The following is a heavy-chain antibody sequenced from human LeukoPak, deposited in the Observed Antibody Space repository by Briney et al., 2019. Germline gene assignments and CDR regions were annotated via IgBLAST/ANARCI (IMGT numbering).Heavy chain of an antibody. Sequence: PGGSLRLSCAASGFTFSSYGMHWVRQAPGKGLEWVSVIYSGGSTFYADSVKGRFTISRDNSKNTLYLQMNSLRAEDTAVYYCARVAAGFFDYWGQGTLVTVSS. J-gene: IGHJ4*02. CDR1: GFTFSSYG. V-gene: IGHV3-66*01. D-gene: IGHD6-19*01. CDR2: IYSGGST. CDR3: ARVAAGFFDY.